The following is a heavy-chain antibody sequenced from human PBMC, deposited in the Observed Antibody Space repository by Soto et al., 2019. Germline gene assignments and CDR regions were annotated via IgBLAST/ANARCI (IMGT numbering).Heavy chain of an antibody. V-gene: IGHV3-48*03. Sequence: EVQLAESGGGLVQPGGSLRLSCAASGFTFSNYEMNWVRQAPGKGLEWVSYISSSGSTISYADSVKGRFTISRDNAKDSLYLQMKSLRAEDTAVYYCARVPTYYSPYYSYAMDVWGQVTTVTVSS. CDR1: GFTFSNYE. D-gene: IGHD3-10*01. J-gene: IGHJ6*02. CDR2: ISSSGSTI. CDR3: ARVPTYYSPYYSYAMDV.